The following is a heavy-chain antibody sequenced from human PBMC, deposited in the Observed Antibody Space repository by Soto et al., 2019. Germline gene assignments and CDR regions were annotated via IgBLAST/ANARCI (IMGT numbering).Heavy chain of an antibody. CDR1: GFTFSSYA. CDR3: AKARKAAAVGNWFDP. Sequence: TGGSLRLSCAASGFTFSSYAMSWVRQAPGKGLEWVSAISGSGGSTYYADSVKGRFTISRDNSKNTLYLQMNSLRAEDTAVYYCAKARKAAAVGNWFDPWGQGTLVTVSS. V-gene: IGHV3-23*01. CDR2: ISGSGGST. J-gene: IGHJ5*02. D-gene: IGHD6-13*01.